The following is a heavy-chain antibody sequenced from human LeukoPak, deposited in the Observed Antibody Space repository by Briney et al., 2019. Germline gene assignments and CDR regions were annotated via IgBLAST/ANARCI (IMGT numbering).Heavy chain of an antibody. CDR1: GGSISSGGYY. V-gene: IGHV4-31*03. CDR3: AREGDTAMVNVFDY. D-gene: IGHD5-18*01. J-gene: IGHJ4*02. Sequence: SETLSLTCTVSGGSISSGGYYWSWIRQHPGKGLEWIGYIYYSGSTYYNPSLKSRVTISVDTSKNQFSLKLSSVTAADTAVYYCAREGDTAMVNVFDYWGQGTLVTVSS. CDR2: IYYSGST.